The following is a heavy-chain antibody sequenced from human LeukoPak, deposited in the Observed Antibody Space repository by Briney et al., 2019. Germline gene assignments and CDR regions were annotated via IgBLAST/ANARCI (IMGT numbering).Heavy chain of an antibody. D-gene: IGHD6-19*01. CDR2: IYHSGST. J-gene: IGHJ4*02. CDR1: GGSISSGGYY. Sequence: SETLSLTCTVSGGSISSGGYYWSWIRQPPGKGLEWIGYIYHSGSTYYNPSLKSRVTISVDRSKNQFSLKLSSVTAADTAVYYCARAARPGIAVLWGQGTLVTVSS. CDR3: ARAARPGIAVL. V-gene: IGHV4-30-2*01.